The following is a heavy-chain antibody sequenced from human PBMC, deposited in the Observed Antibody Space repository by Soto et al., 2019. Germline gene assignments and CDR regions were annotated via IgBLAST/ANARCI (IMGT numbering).Heavy chain of an antibody. V-gene: IGHV4-59*01. J-gene: IGHJ4*02. Sequence: QVQLQESGPGLVQPSETLSLTCTVSGDSISSFYWTWIRQPPGKGLEWVGYIFSSGSTNYNPSLKSRVTFSVDTSYNQFYLKLTSVTAADTAVYYCARVGYWSSTPCIPIVDFEYWCQVNLVTVAA. CDR1: GDSISSFY. CDR2: IFSSGST. D-gene: IGHD2-2*01. CDR3: ARVGYWSSTPCIPIVDFEY.